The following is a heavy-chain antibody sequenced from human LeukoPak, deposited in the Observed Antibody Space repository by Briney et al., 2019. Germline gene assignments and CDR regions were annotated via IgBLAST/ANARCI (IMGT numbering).Heavy chain of an antibody. CDR2: IYTSGST. CDR1: GGSISSGSYY. Sequence: PSQTLSLTCTVSGGSISSGSYYWSWIRQPAGKGLEWIGRIYTSGSTNYNPSLKSRVTISVDKSKNQFSLKLSSVTAADTAVYYCASLTHFEYDTFYYYGMDVWGQGTTVTVSS. V-gene: IGHV4-61*02. CDR3: ASLTHFEYDTFYYYGMDV. J-gene: IGHJ6*02. D-gene: IGHD3-9*01.